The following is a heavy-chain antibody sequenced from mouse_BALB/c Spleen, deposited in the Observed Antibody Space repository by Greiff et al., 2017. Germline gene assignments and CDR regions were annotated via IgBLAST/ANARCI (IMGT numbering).Heavy chain of an antibody. CDR2: INPDSSTI. CDR1: GFDFSRYW. J-gene: IGHJ2*01. V-gene: IGHV4-1*02. Sequence: EVKLMESGGGLVQPGGSLKLSCAASGFDFSRYWMSWVRQAPGKGLEWIGEINPDSSTINYTPSLKDKFIISRDNAKNTLYLQMSKVRSEDTALYYCARGGYGSSYGYFDYWGQGTTLTVSS. CDR3: ARGGYGSSYGYFDY. D-gene: IGHD1-1*01.